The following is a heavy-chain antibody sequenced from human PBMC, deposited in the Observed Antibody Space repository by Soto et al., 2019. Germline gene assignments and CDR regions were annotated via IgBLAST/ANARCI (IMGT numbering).Heavy chain of an antibody. V-gene: IGHV3-23*01. CDR3: AKDRGLLWFGELSNNFDY. Sequence: GGSLRLSCAASGFTFSSYAMSWVRQAPGKGLEWVSAISGSGGSTYYADSVKGRFTISRDSSKNTLYLQMNSLRAEDTAVYYCAKDRGLLWFGELSNNFDYWGQGTLVTVSS. CDR1: GFTFSSYA. D-gene: IGHD3-10*01. CDR2: ISGSGGST. J-gene: IGHJ4*02.